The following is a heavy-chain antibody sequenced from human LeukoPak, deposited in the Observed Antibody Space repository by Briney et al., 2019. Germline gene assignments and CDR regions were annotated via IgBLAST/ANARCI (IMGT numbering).Heavy chain of an antibody. V-gene: IGHV1-69*04. CDR2: INPILGIA. D-gene: IGHD6-13*01. CDR1: RGTFSSYA. Sequence: ASVKASRKASRGTFSSYAISWVRQAPGQGLKWMGRINPILGIANYAKKFQGRVTITADKSTSTGYLELSSLRSEDTAVYYCARALAGQQLVHFDYWGQGKLVTVSS. J-gene: IGHJ4*02. CDR3: ARALAGQQLVHFDY.